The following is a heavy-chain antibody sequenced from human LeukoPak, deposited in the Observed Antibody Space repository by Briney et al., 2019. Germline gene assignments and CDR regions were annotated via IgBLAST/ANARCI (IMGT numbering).Heavy chain of an antibody. J-gene: IGHJ4*02. Sequence: GGSLRLSCAASGFTFSSYSMNWVRQAPGKGLEWVSYISSSSSTIYYADSVKGRFTISRDNSKNTLYLQMNSLRAEDTAVYYCARDSRSYSSGWLTDYWGQGTLVTVSS. V-gene: IGHV3-48*01. CDR3: ARDSRSYSSGWLTDY. CDR2: ISSSSSTI. CDR1: GFTFSSYS. D-gene: IGHD6-19*01.